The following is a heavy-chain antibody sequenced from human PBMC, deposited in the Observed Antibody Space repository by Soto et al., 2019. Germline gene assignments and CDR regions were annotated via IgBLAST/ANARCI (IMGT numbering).Heavy chain of an antibody. J-gene: IGHJ4*01. CDR2: ISYDGSNK. D-gene: IGHD6-19*01. CDR1: GFTFSSYA. V-gene: IGHV3-30-3*01. CDR3: VRDKSPYSSGWHNRHFDY. Sequence: QVQLVESGGGVVQPGRSLRLSCAASGFTFSSYAMHWVRQAPGKGLEWVAVISYDGSNKYYADSVKGRFTISRDNSKTLYLQMNSLRAEDTAVYYCVRDKSPYSSGWHNRHFDYWGHGTLVTVSS.